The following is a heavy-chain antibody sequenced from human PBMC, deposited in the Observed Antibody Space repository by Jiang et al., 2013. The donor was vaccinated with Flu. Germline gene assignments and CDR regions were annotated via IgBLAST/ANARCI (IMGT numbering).Heavy chain of an antibody. CDR2: INHSGST. D-gene: IGHD2-15*01. CDR3: ARGPGYCSGGSCKDNWFDP. Sequence: LLKPSETLSLTCAVYGGSFSGYYWSWIRQPPGKGLEWIGEINHSGSTNYNPSLKSRVTISVDTSKNQFSLKLSSVTAADTAVYYCARGPGYCSGGSCKDNWFDPWGQGTLVTVSS. CDR1: GGSFSGYY. J-gene: IGHJ5*02. V-gene: IGHV4-34*01.